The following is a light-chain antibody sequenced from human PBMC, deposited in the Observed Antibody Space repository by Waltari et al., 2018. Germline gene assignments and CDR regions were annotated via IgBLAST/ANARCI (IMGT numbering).Light chain of an antibody. CDR1: PSLLLSDGKTL. J-gene: IGKJ4*01. V-gene: IGKV2D-29*01. CDR2: EVS. CDR3: MQSIQFPLT. Sequence: DVVMTQTPLALSVTPGQPASISCKSSPSLLLSDGKTLLYCDLQKPGQPPPLLIYEVSNRFSGVPDRCSGSGSGTYFTLKISRVEAEDVGLYYCMQSIQFPLTFGGGTKVEIK.